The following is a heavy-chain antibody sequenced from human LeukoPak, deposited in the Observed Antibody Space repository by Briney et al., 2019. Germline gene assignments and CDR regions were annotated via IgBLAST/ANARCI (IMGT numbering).Heavy chain of an antibody. D-gene: IGHD3-9*01. J-gene: IGHJ6*03. Sequence: PGGSLRLSCAASGFTVSSNYMSWVRQAPGKGLEGVSVIYSGGSTYYADSVKGRFTISRDNSKNTLYLQMNSLRAEDTAVYYCARETDWPDYYYYMDVWGKGTTVTVSS. CDR1: GFTVSSNY. V-gene: IGHV3-66*02. CDR3: ARETDWPDYYYYMDV. CDR2: IYSGGST.